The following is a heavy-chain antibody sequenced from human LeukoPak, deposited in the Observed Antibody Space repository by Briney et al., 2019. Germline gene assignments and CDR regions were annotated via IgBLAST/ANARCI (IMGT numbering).Heavy chain of an antibody. J-gene: IGHJ4*02. CDR3: ARDPNQQKYDSSD. CDR1: GFTFRSYV. V-gene: IGHV3-23*01. D-gene: IGHD3-22*01. CDR2: INTGGDSI. Sequence: PGGSLRLSCAASGFTFRSYVMNWVRQAPGKGLEWVSTINTGGDSIYYADSVKGRFTISRDNSKNTLYLQMNSLRAEDTAVYYCARDPNQQKYDSSDWGQGTLVTVSS.